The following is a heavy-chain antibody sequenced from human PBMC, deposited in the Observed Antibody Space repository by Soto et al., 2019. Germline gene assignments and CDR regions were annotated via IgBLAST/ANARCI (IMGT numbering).Heavy chain of an antibody. CDR1: GFIFSGYA. D-gene: IGHD3-9*01. J-gene: IGHJ4*02. V-gene: IGHV3-30-3*01. CDR3: AKETNAYEINF. Sequence: QVQLVESGGGVVQPGGSLRLSCAASGFIFSGYAMHWVRQAPGKGLEWVAVISYDGNTQYYAASVKGRFTVSRDNSNNILYVEMNTLRDEDTAMYYCAKETNAYEINFWGQGTLVTVSP. CDR2: ISYDGNTQ.